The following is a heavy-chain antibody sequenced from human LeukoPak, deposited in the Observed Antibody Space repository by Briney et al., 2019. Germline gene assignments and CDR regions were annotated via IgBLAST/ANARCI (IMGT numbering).Heavy chain of an antibody. CDR1: GFTFSSYA. CDR2: NSGGGGST. D-gene: IGHD4-11*01. J-gene: IGHJ4*02. Sequence: GGSLRLSCAASGFTFSSYAMSWVRQAPGKGLEWVSGNSGGGGSTDYADAVKGRFTSSRDNSKNTLYLQMNSLRAEDTAVYYCAKDYSNYDRFEYWGQGTQVTVSS. CDR3: AKDYSNYDRFEY. V-gene: IGHV3-23*01.